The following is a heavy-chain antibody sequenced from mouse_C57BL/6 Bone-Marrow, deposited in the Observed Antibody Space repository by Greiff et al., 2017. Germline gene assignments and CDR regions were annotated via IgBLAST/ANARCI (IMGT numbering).Heavy chain of an antibody. J-gene: IGHJ2*01. Sequence: VQLQQSGPELVKPGASVKISCKASGYTFTDYYMNWVKQSHGKSLEWIGDINPNNGGTSYNQKFKGKATLTVEKSSSTAYMELRSLTSGDSAVYYCAREHQHGSSPRHYFDHGGQGNTLRVLS. V-gene: IGHV1-26*01. D-gene: IGHD1-1*01. CDR1: GYTFTDYY. CDR3: AREHQHGSSPRHYFDH. CDR2: INPNNGGT.